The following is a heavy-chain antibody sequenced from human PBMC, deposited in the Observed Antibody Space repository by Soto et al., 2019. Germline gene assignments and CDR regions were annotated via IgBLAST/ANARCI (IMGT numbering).Heavy chain of an antibody. CDR2: IYYSGST. CDR1: GGSISSYY. Sequence: SETLSLTCTVSGGSISSYYWSWIRQPPGKGLEWIGYIYYSGSTNYNPSLKSRVTISVDTSKNQFSLKLSSVTAADTAVYYCARAVGGDFGIDYWGQGTLVTVSS. CDR3: ARAVGGDFGIDY. D-gene: IGHD4-17*01. V-gene: IGHV4-59*12. J-gene: IGHJ4*02.